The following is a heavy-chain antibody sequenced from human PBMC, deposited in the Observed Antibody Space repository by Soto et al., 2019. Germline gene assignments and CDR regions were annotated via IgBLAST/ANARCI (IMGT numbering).Heavy chain of an antibody. J-gene: IGHJ6*03. CDR1: GYTFTSNG. V-gene: IGHV1-18*01. Sequence: ASVKVSCTASGYTFTSNGISWVRQAPGQGLEWMGWISAYNGNTNYAQKLQGRVTMTTDTSTSTAYMELRSLRSDDTAVYYCARDHESPFRPYYYYMDVWGKGTTVTVS. CDR2: ISAYNGNT. CDR3: ARDHESPFRPYYYYMDV.